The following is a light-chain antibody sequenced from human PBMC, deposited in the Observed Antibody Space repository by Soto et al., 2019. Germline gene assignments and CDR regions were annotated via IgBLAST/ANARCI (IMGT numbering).Light chain of an antibody. V-gene: IGLV1-51*01. CDR1: SSNIGNNF. CDR2: DNN. J-gene: IGLJ2*01. Sequence: QAVVTQPPSVSAAPGQKVTISCSGSSSNIGNNFVSWYQQLPGTAPKLLIYDNNKRPSGIPDRFSGSKSGTSATLAITGLQTGEEADYYCGTWDSSLSAGGVFGGGTKLTVL. CDR3: GTWDSSLSAGGV.